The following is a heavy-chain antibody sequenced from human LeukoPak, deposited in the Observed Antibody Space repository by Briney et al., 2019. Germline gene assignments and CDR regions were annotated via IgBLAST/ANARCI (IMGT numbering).Heavy chain of an antibody. J-gene: IGHJ2*01. V-gene: IGHV5-51*01. CDR1: GYIFPNYW. D-gene: IGHD2-21*02. CDR2: IHPGDSDT. Sequence: PGGSLRLSCEASGYIFPNYWIGWGRQVPGKGLDWMGLIHPGDSDTRYSPSFQGQVTISVDKSITTAYLQWSSLQASDTAIYFCARVVVVTSTHWYFDLWGRGSLVTVFS. CDR3: ARVVVVTSTHWYFDL.